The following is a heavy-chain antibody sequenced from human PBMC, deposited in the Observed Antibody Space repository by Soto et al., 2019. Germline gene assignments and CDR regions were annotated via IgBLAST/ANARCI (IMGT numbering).Heavy chain of an antibody. CDR2: IYFRGNT. D-gene: IGHD3-9*01. CDR1: GDSINSDKYY. CDR3: ARLAGLATISYYFDF. J-gene: IGHJ4*02. Sequence: QLQLQESGPGLVKPSETLSLTCSVSGDSINSDKYYWGWIRQPPGKGLEWIGSIYFRGNTYYNPSLQTRVTISLDKSKSQFSLKLTSVTAADSAVYFCARLAGLATISYYFDFWGQGALVTVSS. V-gene: IGHV4-39*01.